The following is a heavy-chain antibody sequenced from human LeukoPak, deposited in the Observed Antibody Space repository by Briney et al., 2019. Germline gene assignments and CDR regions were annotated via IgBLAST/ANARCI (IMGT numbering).Heavy chain of an antibody. CDR1: GGTFSSYA. CDR2: IIPILGMA. Sequence: ASVKVSCKASGGTFSSYAISWVRQAPGQGLEWMGRIIPILGMANYAQKFQGRVTITADKSTSTAYMELSSLRSEDTAVYYCARSDYGGNRGYFDYWGQGTLVTVSS. CDR3: ARSDYGGNRGYFDY. J-gene: IGHJ4*02. D-gene: IGHD4-23*01. V-gene: IGHV1-69*04.